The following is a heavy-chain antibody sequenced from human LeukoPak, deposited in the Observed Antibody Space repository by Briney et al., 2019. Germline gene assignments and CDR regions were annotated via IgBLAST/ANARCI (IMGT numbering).Heavy chain of an antibody. CDR1: GFTFSNYW. CDR3: ARERYGDSYDY. Sequence: GGSLRLSCAASGFTFSNYWMTWVRQAPGKGLEWVANIKQDGSEKYYVDSVKGRFTISRDNAKNSLYLQMNSRRAEDTAVYYCARERYGDSYDYWGQGTLVSVSS. V-gene: IGHV3-7*01. J-gene: IGHJ4*02. D-gene: IGHD4-17*01. CDR2: IKQDGSEK.